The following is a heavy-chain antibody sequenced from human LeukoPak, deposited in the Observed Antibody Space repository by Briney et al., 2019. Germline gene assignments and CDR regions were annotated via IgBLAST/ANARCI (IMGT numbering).Heavy chain of an antibody. Sequence: ASVKVSCKASGYTFTSYGISCVRQAPGQGLEWMGWISPYNANTNYVQKFQGRVTMTTDTSTTTAYMELRSLRSDDTAVYYCARGGTSGVEYWGQGTLVTVSS. CDR3: ARGGTSGVEY. D-gene: IGHD2-2*01. CDR1: GYTFTSYG. J-gene: IGHJ4*02. V-gene: IGHV1-18*01. CDR2: ISPYNANT.